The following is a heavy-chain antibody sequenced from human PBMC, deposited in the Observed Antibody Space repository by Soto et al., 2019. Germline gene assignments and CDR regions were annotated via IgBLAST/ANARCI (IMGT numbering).Heavy chain of an antibody. CDR2: INHTGST. CDR1: GGSFSGYS. CDR3: ARDKITGLFDY. D-gene: IGHD2-8*02. V-gene: IGHV4-34*01. J-gene: IGHJ4*02. Sequence: QVQLQQWGAGLLKPSETLSLTCAVYGGSFSGYSWTWIRQPPGTGLEWIGEINHTGSTNYNPSLKSRVTISVDTSKNQFSLKLTSVTAADTVVYCFARDKITGLFDYWGQGTLVTVSS.